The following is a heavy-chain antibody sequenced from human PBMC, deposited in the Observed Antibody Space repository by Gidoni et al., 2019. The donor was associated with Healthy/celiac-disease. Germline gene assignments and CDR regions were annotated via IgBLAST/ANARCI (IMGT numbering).Heavy chain of an antibody. CDR1: GFTFSSYS. D-gene: IGHD2-8*01. J-gene: IGHJ4*02. CDR2: ISSTSSYI. V-gene: IGHV3-21*01. Sequence: EVQLVESGGGLVKPGGSLRLSCPASGFTFSSYSMNWVRQAPGKGLEWVSSISSTSSYINYADSLKGRFTISRDNAKNSLYLQMNSLRAEDTAVYYCAVYAYDYWGQGTLVTVSS. CDR3: AVYAYDY.